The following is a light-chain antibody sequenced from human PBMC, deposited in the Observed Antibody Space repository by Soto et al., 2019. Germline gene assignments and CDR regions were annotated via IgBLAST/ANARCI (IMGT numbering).Light chain of an antibody. CDR1: QNINTY. Sequence: DIQLTQSPSSLSASVGDRVTITCRSSQNINTYLNWYQQRPGEPPKLLIYHASSLKSGVPSRFSGSASGTAFTLTISSLQPEDFGTYYWQQSSRMPPFGGGTKLDIK. J-gene: IGKJ4*01. CDR2: HAS. V-gene: IGKV1-39*01. CDR3: QQSSRMPP.